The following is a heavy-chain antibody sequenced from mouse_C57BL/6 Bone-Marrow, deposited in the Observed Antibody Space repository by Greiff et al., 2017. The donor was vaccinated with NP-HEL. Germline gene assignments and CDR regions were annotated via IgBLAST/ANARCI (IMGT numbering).Heavy chain of an antibody. Sequence: VQLVESGPGLVAPSQSLSITCTVSGFSLTSYGVHWVRQPPGKGLAWLVVIWSDGSTTYNSAFKSRLSISKDNSKSQVFLKMNSLQTDDTAMYYCARHEIYYGNYYAMDYWGQGTSVTVSS. CDR3: ARHEIYYGNYYAMDY. CDR2: IWSDGST. V-gene: IGHV2-6-1*01. CDR1: GFSLTSYG. D-gene: IGHD2-1*01. J-gene: IGHJ4*01.